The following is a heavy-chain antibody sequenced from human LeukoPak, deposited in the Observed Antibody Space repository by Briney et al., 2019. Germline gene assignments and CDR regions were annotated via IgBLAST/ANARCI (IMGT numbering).Heavy chain of an antibody. CDR3: VKGSGSVAEYYFDY. Sequence: PGGSLRLSCSASGFTFSSYAMHWVRQTPGKGLEYVSAISSNGGSTYYADSVKGRFTISRDNSKNTLYLQMSSLRAEDTAVYYCVKGSGSVAEYYFDYWGQGTLVTASS. CDR1: GFTFSSYA. J-gene: IGHJ4*02. D-gene: IGHD6-19*01. CDR2: ISSNGGST. V-gene: IGHV3-64D*06.